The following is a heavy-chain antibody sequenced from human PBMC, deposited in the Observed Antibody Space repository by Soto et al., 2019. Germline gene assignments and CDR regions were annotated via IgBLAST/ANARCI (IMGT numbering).Heavy chain of an antibody. D-gene: IGHD6-6*01. CDR2: IIPIFGTA. CDR1: GGTFSSYA. J-gene: IGHJ4*02. V-gene: IGHV1-69*13. CDR3: ASLYSSSSWYFDY. Sequence: SVKVSCKASGGTFSSYAISWVRQAPGQGLEWMGGIIPIFGTANYAQKFQGRVTITADESTSTAYMELSSLRSEDTAVYYCASLYSSSSWYFDYWGQGTLVTVSS.